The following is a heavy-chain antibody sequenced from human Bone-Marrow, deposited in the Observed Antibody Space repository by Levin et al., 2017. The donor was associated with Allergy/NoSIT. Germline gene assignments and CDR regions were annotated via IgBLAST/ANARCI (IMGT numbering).Heavy chain of an antibody. CDR1: GFTFRDFA. J-gene: IGHJ6*03. D-gene: IGHD3-9*01. CDR2: INSKGDSV. Sequence: GGSLRLSCAASGFTFRDFAMHWVRQAPGKGLEYVSGINSKGDSVYYVDSVKGRFTMSRDNSKNTVFLQMDSLRPEDTAVYYCARDRWGDILTTYRYFYYYYMEVWGRGTTVTVSS. CDR3: ARDRWGDILTTYRYFYYYYMEV. V-gene: IGHV3-64*02.